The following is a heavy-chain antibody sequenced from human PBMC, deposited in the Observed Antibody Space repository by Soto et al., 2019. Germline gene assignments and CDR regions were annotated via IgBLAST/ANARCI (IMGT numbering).Heavy chain of an antibody. D-gene: IGHD2-15*01. CDR1: GYTLTELS. CDR3: ATLTRNGYCSGGSCFRSGFDT. Sequence: ASVKVSCKVSGYTLTELSMHWVRQAPGKGLERMGGFDPEDGETIYAQKFQGRVTMTEDTSTDTAYMELSSLRSEDTAVYYCATLTRNGYCSGGSCFRSGFDTWGQGALVTVSS. V-gene: IGHV1-24*01. J-gene: IGHJ5*02. CDR2: FDPEDGET.